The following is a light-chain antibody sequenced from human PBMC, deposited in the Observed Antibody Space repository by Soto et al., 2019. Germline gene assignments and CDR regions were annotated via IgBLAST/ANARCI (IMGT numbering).Light chain of an antibody. V-gene: IGKV3-20*01. Sequence: EIVLTQSPAALSLSPGERATLSCRASQSVGSTFLAWYQQKPGQAPRLLIYGVSTRATGIPDRFSGSWSGTDFTLSISRLEPEDFAVYYCGQFVSSPPRTFGQGTKV. CDR3: GQFVSSPPRT. J-gene: IGKJ1*01. CDR2: GVS. CDR1: QSVGSTF.